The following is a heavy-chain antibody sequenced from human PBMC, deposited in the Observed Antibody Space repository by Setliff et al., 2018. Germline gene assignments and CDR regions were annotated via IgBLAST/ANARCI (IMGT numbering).Heavy chain of an antibody. V-gene: IGHV3-15*01. CDR2: IKSKTDGGTT. Sequence: PGGSLRLSCAASGFTFSNAWMSWVRQAPGKRLEWVGRIKSKTDGGTTDYAAPVKGRFTISRDDSKNTLYLQMNSLRAEDTAVYYCARQNDFWSGQDFDYWGQGTLVTVSS. CDR3: ARQNDFWSGQDFDY. D-gene: IGHD3-3*01. CDR1: GFTFSNAW. J-gene: IGHJ4*02.